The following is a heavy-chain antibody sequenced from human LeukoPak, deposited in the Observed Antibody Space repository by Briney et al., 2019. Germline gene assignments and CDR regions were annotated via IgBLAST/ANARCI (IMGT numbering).Heavy chain of an antibody. Sequence: SETLSLTCAVYGGSFSGYYWSWIRQPPGKGLEWVGSIYYSGITHYNPSLKSRVTISVDTSKNQFSLKLSSVTAADTAVYYCARLSYASPLFWGQGTLVTVSS. CDR2: IYYSGIT. V-gene: IGHV4-34*01. CDR1: GGSFSGYY. J-gene: IGHJ4*02. CDR3: ARLSYASPLF. D-gene: IGHD2-8*01.